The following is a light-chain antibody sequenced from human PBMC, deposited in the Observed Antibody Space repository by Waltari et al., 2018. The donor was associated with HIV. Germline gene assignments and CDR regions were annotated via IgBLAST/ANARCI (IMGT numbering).Light chain of an antibody. CDR2: EVS. CDR1: SSDVWSYNL. J-gene: IGLJ2*01. Sequence: QSALTQPASVSGSPGQSITISCTGTSSDVWSYNLVSWYTQQQGKAPKLIIYEVSKRPSGVSNRFSGSKSGSTASLTISGLQPEDEADYCCCSYASTTDTYVVFGGGTKLTVL. V-gene: IGLV2-23*02. CDR3: CSYASTTDTYVV.